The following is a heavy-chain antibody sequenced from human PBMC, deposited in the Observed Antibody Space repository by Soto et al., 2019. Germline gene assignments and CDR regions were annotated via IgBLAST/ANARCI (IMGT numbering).Heavy chain of an antibody. J-gene: IGHJ6*02. V-gene: IGHV4-34*01. CDR2: INHRGSI. D-gene: IGHD2-15*01. CDR1: GGSFSGYY. Sequence: QVQLQQWGAGLLKPSETLSLNCAVYGGSFSGYYWSWIRQPPGKGLEWIGEINHRGSINYNPSLKSRVTMSVDTSKNQCSLRLNSVTAADTAVFYCARGSRMRIPAASGRDYSYHGLDVWGQGTAVTVPS. CDR3: ARGSRMRIPAASGRDYSYHGLDV.